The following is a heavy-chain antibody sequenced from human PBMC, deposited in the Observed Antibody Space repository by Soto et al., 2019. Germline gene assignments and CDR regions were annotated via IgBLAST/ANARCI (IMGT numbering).Heavy chain of an antibody. CDR1: GGSISSYY. D-gene: IGHD3-3*01. Sequence: SETLSLTCTVSGGSISSYYWSWIRQPPGKGLEWIGYIYYSGSTNYNPSLKSRVTISVDTSKNQFSLKLSSVTAADTAVYYCARGEGGFWSGYPTLLDYWRQGTLVTV. CDR2: IYYSGST. J-gene: IGHJ4*02. CDR3: ARGEGGFWSGYPTLLDY. V-gene: IGHV4-59*01.